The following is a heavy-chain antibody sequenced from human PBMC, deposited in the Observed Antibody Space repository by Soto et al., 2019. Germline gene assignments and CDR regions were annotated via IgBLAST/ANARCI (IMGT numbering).Heavy chain of an antibody. CDR2: MNPNSGNT. V-gene: IGHV1-8*02. J-gene: IGHJ5*02. CDR1: GYTFTSYG. CDR3: ARDRQWLVHDWFDP. Sequence: QVQLVQSGAEVKKPGASVKVSCKASGYTFTSYGISWVRQAPGQGLEWMGWMNPNSGNTGYAQKFQGRVTMTRNTSISTAYMELSSLRSEDTAVYYCARDRQWLVHDWFDPWGQGTLVTVSS. D-gene: IGHD6-19*01.